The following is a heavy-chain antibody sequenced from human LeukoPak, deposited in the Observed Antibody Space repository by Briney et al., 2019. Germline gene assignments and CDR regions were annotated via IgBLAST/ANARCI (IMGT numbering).Heavy chain of an antibody. CDR3: ARDQDYYYYYYMDV. CDR1: GGSISSGSYY. J-gene: IGHJ6*03. CDR2: IYTSGST. V-gene: IGHV4-61*02. Sequence: SQTLSLTCTVSGGSISSGSYYWSWIRQPAGKGLAWIGRIYTSGSTNYNPSPKSRVTISVGTSKNQLSLKLSSVTAADTAVYYCARDQDYYYYYYMDVWGKGTTVTVSS.